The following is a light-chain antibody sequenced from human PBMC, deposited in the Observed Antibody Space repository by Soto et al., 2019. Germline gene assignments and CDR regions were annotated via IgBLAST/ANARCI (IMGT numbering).Light chain of an antibody. CDR3: QNHKSYPWT. CDR1: QSISMF. V-gene: IGKV1-5*01. CDR2: DAS. Sequence: DIQMTQSPSTLSAYVGDRVSINCRASQSISMFLAWYQQKPGKAKKLLIYDASNSESGVPSRFSGSGSGTEFSLTISNLQPDEFATYYCQNHKSYPWTFGKGNKVDIK. J-gene: IGKJ1*01.